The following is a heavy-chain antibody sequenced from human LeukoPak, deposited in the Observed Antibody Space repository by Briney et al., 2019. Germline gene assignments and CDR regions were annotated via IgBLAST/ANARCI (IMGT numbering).Heavy chain of an antibody. CDR3: ARGPFTIFGVVIVAGHAYMDV. D-gene: IGHD3-3*01. Sequence: SETLSLTCTVSGGSISSSSYYWGWIRQPPGKGLEWIGSIYYSGSTYYNPSLKSRVTISVDTSKNQFSLKLSSVTAADTAVYYCARGPFTIFGVVIVAGHAYMDVWGKGTTVTVSS. CDR2: IYYSGST. V-gene: IGHV4-39*01. CDR1: GGSISSSSYY. J-gene: IGHJ6*03.